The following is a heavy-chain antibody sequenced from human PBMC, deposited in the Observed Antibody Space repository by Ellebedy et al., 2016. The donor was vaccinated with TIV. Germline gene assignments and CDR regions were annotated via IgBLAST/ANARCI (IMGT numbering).Heavy chain of an antibody. V-gene: IGHV1-46*01. CDR1: GYSFTSHY. J-gene: IGHJ4*02. CDR3: ARDRDRGSLNFDS. D-gene: IGHD2-15*01. CDR2: VDPTSGDT. Sequence: AASVKVSCKASGYSFTSHYIHWMRRAPGQGLEWLGIVDPTSGDTTFGQKFQGRVSMTRDTSTSTVYMHLSSLTSEDTAVYYCARDRDRGSLNFDSWGQGTLVAVSS.